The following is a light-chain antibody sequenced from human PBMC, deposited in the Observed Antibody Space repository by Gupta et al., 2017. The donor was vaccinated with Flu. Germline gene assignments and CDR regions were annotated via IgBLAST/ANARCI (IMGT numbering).Light chain of an antibody. Sequence: IDMTQSPPSLSASVGDTVTITCRASHTLMTFLNWYQHKPGTAPKLLIYSGYFLQSGVPSRFSGSGSGTDFTLTVSKLQPEDSATYYCQQRDSAPRTFGQGTRVEVK. CDR2: SGY. CDR3: QQRDSAPRT. J-gene: IGKJ1*01. CDR1: HTLMTF. V-gene: IGKV1-39*01.